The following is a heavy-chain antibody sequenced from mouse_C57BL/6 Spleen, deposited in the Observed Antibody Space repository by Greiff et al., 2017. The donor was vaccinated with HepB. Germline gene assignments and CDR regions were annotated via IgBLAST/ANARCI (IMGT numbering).Heavy chain of an antibody. CDR2: INPNNGGT. Sequence: VQLQQSGPELVKPGASVKISCKASGYTFTDYYMNWVKQSHGKSLEWIGDINPNNGGTSYNQKFKGKATLTVDKSSSTAYMELRSLTSEDSAVYYCARLWSAMDYWGQGTSVTVSS. CDR1: GYTFTDYY. J-gene: IGHJ4*01. CDR3: ARLWSAMDY. V-gene: IGHV1-26*01. D-gene: IGHD1-1*02.